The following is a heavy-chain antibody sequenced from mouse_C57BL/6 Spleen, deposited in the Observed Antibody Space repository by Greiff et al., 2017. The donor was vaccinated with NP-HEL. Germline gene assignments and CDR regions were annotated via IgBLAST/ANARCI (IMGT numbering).Heavy chain of an antibody. V-gene: IGHV5-4*01. CDR3: ARDQEITGRGYYYAMDY. J-gene: IGHJ4*01. CDR1: GFTFSSYA. CDR2: ISDGGSYT. Sequence: EVKLVESGGGLVKPGGSLKLSCAASGFTFSSYAMSWVRQTPEKRLEWVATISDGGSYTYYPDNVKGRFTISRDNAKNNLYLQMSHLKSEDTAMYYCARDQEITGRGYYYAMDYWGQGTSVTVSS. D-gene: IGHD2-4*01.